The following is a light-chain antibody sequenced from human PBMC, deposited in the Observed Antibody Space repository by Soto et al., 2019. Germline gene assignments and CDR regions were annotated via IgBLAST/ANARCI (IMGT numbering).Light chain of an antibody. Sequence: QSAATLSVKQGERATPSCRASQSVSSSYLAWYQQKPGQAPRLLIYGASSRATGIPDRFSGSGSGTDFALTISRLEPEDFAVYYCQQYGSSIPFGQG. V-gene: IGKV3-20*01. CDR2: GAS. CDR1: QSVSSSY. CDR3: QQYGSSIP. J-gene: IGKJ5*01.